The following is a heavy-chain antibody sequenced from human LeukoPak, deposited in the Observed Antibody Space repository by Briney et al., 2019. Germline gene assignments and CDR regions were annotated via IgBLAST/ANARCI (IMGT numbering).Heavy chain of an antibody. Sequence: ASVKVPCKASGYPFHNFGHTGVRQAPGQGVEWMGWIRAYNGNTHYAQKFRGRLTLTAETSTSKAYLELRSLKSDDTAVYYCARDRVGGDLTGVSLYWGQGTLVTVSS. D-gene: IGHD4-17*01. CDR1: GYPFHNFG. CDR2: IRAYNGNT. CDR3: ARDRVGGDLTGVSLY. V-gene: IGHV1-18*01. J-gene: IGHJ4*01.